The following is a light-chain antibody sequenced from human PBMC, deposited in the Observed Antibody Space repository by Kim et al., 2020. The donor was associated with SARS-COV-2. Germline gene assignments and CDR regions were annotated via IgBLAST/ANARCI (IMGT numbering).Light chain of an antibody. V-gene: IGLV2-11*01. CDR1: NSDVGGYNY. CDR2: DVS. J-gene: IGLJ3*02. CDR3: CSYAGSYTWV. Sequence: GQSVTISCTGTNSDVGGYNYVSWYQQHPGKAPKVMIYDVSKRPSGVPDRFSGSKSGNTASLTISGLQAEDEADYYCCSYAGSYTWVFGGGTKVTVL.